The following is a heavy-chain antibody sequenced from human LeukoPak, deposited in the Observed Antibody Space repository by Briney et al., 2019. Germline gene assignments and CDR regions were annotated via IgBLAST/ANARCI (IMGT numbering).Heavy chain of an antibody. V-gene: IGHV3-9*01. J-gene: IGHJ4*02. D-gene: IGHD6-19*01. CDR3: AKALGYSSGWYDY. Sequence: GGSLRLSCAASGFTFDDYAMYWVRQAPGKGLEWVSGISWNSGSIGYADSVKGRFTISRDNAKNSLYLQMNSLRAEDTAVYYCAKALGYSSGWYDYWGQGTLVTVSS. CDR1: GFTFDDYA. CDR2: ISWNSGSI.